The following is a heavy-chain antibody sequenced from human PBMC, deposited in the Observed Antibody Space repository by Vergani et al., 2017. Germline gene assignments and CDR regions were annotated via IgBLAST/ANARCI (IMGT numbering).Heavy chain of an antibody. Sequence: QVQLVESGAGLVKPGGSLRLSCAASGFSFSDHYMTWIRQAPGKGLEWVSYISNSGNTIEYADSVKGRFSISRDNAKSSLFLQMDSLRAEDTAVYYCARDHRDYNNYPGTFDIWGQGSMVTVSS. V-gene: IGHV3-11*01. D-gene: IGHD5-24*01. CDR2: ISNSGNTI. CDR3: ARDHRDYNNYPGTFDI. CDR1: GFSFSDHY. J-gene: IGHJ3*02.